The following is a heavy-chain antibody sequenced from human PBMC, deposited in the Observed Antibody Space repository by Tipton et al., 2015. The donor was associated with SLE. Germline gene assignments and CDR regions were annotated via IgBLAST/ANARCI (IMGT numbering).Heavy chain of an antibody. V-gene: IGHV3-23*01. CDR2: ISASGDCT. CDR3: AKRLGGRGNDPFDI. J-gene: IGHJ3*02. Sequence: SLRLSCAASGFNSDNYAMNWVRQTPGKGLEWVSVISASGDCTKYADSVKGRFTISRDNSKNTVYLQMNSLRVEDTAVYYCAKRLGGRGNDPFDIWGQGTLVTVSS. D-gene: IGHD1-1*01. CDR1: GFNSDNYA.